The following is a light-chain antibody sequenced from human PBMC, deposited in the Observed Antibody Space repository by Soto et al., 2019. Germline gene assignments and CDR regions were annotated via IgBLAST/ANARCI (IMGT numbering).Light chain of an antibody. Sequence: QSVLTQPPSASGTPGQRVTISCSGGSSNIGTNTVNWYQQLPGTSPKRLIYSTSQRPSGVPDRFSGSKSGTSASLAISGLQSEDEADYYCAGWDDNLNGRVFGTGTKLTVL. CDR3: AGWDDNLNGRV. CDR1: SSNIGTNT. J-gene: IGLJ1*01. CDR2: STS. V-gene: IGLV1-44*01.